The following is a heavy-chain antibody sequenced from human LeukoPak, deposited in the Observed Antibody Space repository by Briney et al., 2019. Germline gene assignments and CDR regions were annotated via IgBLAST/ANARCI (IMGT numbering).Heavy chain of an antibody. Sequence: ASVKVSCKASGYTFTSYDINWVRQATGQGLEWMGWMNPNSGNTGYAQKFQGRVTITRNTSISTAYMELSSLRSEDTAVYYCARDQQVGDGYNWYYYYYYYMDVWGKGTTVTVSS. CDR3: ARDQQVGDGYNWYYYYYYYMDV. D-gene: IGHD5-24*01. CDR2: MNPNSGNT. V-gene: IGHV1-8*03. CDR1: GYTFTSYD. J-gene: IGHJ6*03.